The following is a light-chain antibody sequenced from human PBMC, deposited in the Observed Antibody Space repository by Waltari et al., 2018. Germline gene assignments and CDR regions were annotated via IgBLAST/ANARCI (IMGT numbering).Light chain of an antibody. CDR2: RAS. CDR3: QQYNHYSWT. V-gene: IGKV1-5*03. J-gene: IGKJ1*01. Sequence: ITCRASQSVRTFLAWYQQKPGKAPKLLIYRASTLESGVPSRFAGSGSETEFTLTISGLQPDDFATYYCQQYNHYSWTFGQGTEVDIK. CDR1: QSVRTF.